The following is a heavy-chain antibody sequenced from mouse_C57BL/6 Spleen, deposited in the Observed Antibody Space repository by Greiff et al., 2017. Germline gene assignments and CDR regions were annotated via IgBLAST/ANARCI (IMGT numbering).Heavy chain of an antibody. Sequence: VKLQQPGAELVKPGASVKLSCKASGYTFTSYWMHWVKQRPGQGLEWIGMIHPNSGSTNYNEKFKSKATLTVDKSSSTAYMQLSSLTSEDSAVYYCARGGYYGSSSDFDVWGTGTTVTVSS. J-gene: IGHJ1*03. D-gene: IGHD1-1*01. CDR1: GYTFTSYW. CDR2: IHPNSGST. CDR3: ARGGYYGSSSDFDV. V-gene: IGHV1-64*01.